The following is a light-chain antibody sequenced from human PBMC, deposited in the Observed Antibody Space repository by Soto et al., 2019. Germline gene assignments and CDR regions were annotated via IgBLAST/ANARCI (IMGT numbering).Light chain of an antibody. CDR1: SSNIGSNT. Sequence: QSVLTQPPSASGTPGQRVTISCSGSSSNIGSNTVNWYQQLPGTAPKLLIYSNNQRPSGVPDRFSGSKSGTSASLAISGLQSEDEVDYYWAAWNDTLNVYVFGTGTKVPVL. CDR3: AAWNDTLNVYV. J-gene: IGLJ1*01. CDR2: SNN. V-gene: IGLV1-44*01.